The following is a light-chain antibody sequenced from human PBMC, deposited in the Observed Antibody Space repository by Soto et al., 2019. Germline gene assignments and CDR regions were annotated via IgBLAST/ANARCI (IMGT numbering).Light chain of an antibody. Sequence: DIQMTQSPSSLSASGGDRVTINCRASQTISNYLNWYQEKPGKAPKLLIYAASNLQSGVPSRFSGSGSGTEFTLTISNLQPEDFATYYCQKTYSTPFTFGPGTKVDI. J-gene: IGKJ3*01. CDR3: QKTYSTPFT. CDR2: AAS. V-gene: IGKV1-39*01. CDR1: QTISNY.